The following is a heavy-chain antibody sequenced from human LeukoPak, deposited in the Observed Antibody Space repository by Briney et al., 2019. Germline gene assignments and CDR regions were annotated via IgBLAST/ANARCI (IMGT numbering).Heavy chain of an antibody. CDR3: ARYGNGAWLAHYSFDI. D-gene: IGHD6-19*01. Sequence: GGSLRLSCAASGFTLSNYWMSWVRQAPGQGPEWVANIKQDGSEKYYVDSVKGRFAISRDNAKNSLYLQMNSLRAEDTAVYYCARYGNGAWLAHYSFDIWGQGTMVTVSS. V-gene: IGHV3-7*01. CDR1: GFTLSNYW. J-gene: IGHJ3*02. CDR2: IKQDGSEK.